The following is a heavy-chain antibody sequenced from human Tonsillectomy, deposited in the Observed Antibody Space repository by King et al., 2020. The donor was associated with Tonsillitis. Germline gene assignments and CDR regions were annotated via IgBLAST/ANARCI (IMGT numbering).Heavy chain of an antibody. D-gene: IGHD4-17*01. CDR1: GFIFSDNH. CDR2: ISRSGSHR. CDR3: ARVTTLDYGDYLDY. Sequence: VQLVESGGGLVKPGGSLRLSCAASGFIFSDNHMNWIRQAPGKGLQWISDISRSGSHRYYADSVTGRFTGSRDNAKKALYLQMDSLGADDTAVYYCARVTTLDYGDYLDYWGQGTLVTVSS. J-gene: IGHJ4*02. V-gene: IGHV3-11*01.